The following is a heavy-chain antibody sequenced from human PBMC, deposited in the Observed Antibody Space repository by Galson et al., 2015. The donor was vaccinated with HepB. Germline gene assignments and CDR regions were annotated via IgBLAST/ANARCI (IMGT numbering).Heavy chain of an antibody. CDR3: ARGLTYYYDSSGYSHFDY. CDR1: GFTFSSYA. J-gene: IGHJ4*02. Sequence: SLRLSCAASGFTFSSYAMHWVRQAPGKGLEWVAVISYDGSNKYYADSVKGRFTISRDNSKNTLYLQMNSLRAEDTAVYYCARGLTYYYDSSGYSHFDYWGQGTLVTVSS. CDR2: ISYDGSNK. D-gene: IGHD3-22*01. V-gene: IGHV3-30-3*01.